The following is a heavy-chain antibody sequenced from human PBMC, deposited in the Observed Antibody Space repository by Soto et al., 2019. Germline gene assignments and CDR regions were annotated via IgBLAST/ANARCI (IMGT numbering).Heavy chain of an antibody. CDR3: ARDRVITFGGVIVIGGFDY. V-gene: IGHV3-30-3*01. CDR1: GFTFSSYA. Sequence: GGSLRLSCAASGFTFSSYAMHWVRQAPGKGLEWVAVISYDGSNKYYADSVKGRFTISRDNSKNTLYLQMNSLRAEDTAVYYCARDRVITFGGVIVIGGFDYRGHRTLFTVSS. D-gene: IGHD3-16*02. CDR2: ISYDGSNK. J-gene: IGHJ4*01.